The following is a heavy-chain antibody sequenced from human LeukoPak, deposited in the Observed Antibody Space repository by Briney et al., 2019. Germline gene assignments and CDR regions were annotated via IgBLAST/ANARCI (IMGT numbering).Heavy chain of an antibody. J-gene: IGHJ4*02. CDR3: AKDPRIAVAGYVDY. D-gene: IGHD6-19*01. CDR1: GFTFSSYA. V-gene: IGHV3-23*01. CDR2: ISGSGGST. Sequence: GGSLRLSCAASGFTFSSYAMSWVRQAPGKGLEWVSAISGSGGSTYYADSVKGRFTISRDNSKNTLYPQMNSLRAEDTAVYYCAKDPRIAVAGYVDYWGQGTLVTVSS.